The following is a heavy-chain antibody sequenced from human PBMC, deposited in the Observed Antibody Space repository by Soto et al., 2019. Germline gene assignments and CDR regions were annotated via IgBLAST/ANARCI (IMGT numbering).Heavy chain of an antibody. V-gene: IGHV3-21*01. D-gene: IGHD1-1*01. CDR2: IGRTGIDR. CDR3: VCDDNRRF. CDR1: GLTFSIYT. Sequence: EIQLVESGGGLVKPGGSLRLSCAASGLTFSIYTMNWVRQDPGKGLEFVSSIGRTGIDRYYIDSVKGRFTISRDNAQKSLYLQMNSLRVEDTALYYCVCDDNRRFWGQGTLVTVSS. J-gene: IGHJ4*02.